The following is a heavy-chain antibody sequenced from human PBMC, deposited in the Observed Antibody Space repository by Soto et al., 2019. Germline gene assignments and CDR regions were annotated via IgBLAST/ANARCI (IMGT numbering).Heavy chain of an antibody. CDR3: AGALTTVTLFDP. Sequence: QVQLQESGPGLVKPSQTLSLTCTVSGGSISSGGYYWSWIRQHPGKGLEWIGYIYYSGSTHYNPSLKSRVTISVDTSKYQFSLQLSSVTAADTAVYYCAGALTTVTLFDPWGQGTLVTVSS. V-gene: IGHV4-31*03. CDR2: IYYSGST. CDR1: GGSISSGGYY. D-gene: IGHD4-17*01. J-gene: IGHJ5*02.